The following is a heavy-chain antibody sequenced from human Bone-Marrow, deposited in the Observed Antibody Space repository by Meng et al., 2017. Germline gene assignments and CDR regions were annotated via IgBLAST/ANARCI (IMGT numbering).Heavy chain of an antibody. CDR1: SYTFTSYG. V-gene: IGHV1-18*01. CDR3: ARDEGSWVFSYGLFDY. J-gene: IGHJ4*02. Sequence: ASAKVSCSASSYTFTSYGISWVLQAPGQGIEWMGWISPYNGNTNYEQKLQGSVTMTTDTSTSTDYMELRNLRSDDTAVYYCARDEGSWVFSYGLFDYWGQGTLVTVSS. CDR2: ISPYNGNT. D-gene: IGHD6-13*01.